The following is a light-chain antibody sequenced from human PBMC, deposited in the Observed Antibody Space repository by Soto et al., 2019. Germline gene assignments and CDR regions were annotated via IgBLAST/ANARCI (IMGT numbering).Light chain of an antibody. V-gene: IGKV3-20*01. J-gene: IGKJ1*01. CDR1: QSVSNNY. CDR3: QQYGSSGT. CDR2: GAS. Sequence: FTPYQGTLSLPPGERAPLSSRASQSVSNNYLAWYQKTPGQAPRLLIYGASNRATGIPDRFSGSGSGTDFTLTISRLEPEDFAVYYCQQYGSSGTFGQGTKADI.